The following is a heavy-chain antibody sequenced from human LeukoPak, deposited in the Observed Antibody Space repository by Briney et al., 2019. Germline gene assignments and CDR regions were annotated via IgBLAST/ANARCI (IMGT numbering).Heavy chain of an antibody. CDR3: ARRGLPVDYYGMDV. CDR1: GGSISSRNW. Sequence: SETLSLTCAVSGGSISSRNWWSLVRQPPGKGLEWIGEIYHSGSTNYNPSLKSRVTISVDKSKNQFSLKLSSVTAADTAVYYCARRGLPVDYYGMDVWGQGTTVTVSS. V-gene: IGHV4-4*02. D-gene: IGHD1-26*01. J-gene: IGHJ6*02. CDR2: IYHSGST.